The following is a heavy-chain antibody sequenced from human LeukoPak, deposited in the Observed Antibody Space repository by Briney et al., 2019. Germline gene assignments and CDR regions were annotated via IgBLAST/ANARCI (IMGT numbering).Heavy chain of an antibody. CDR3: ARDSGTTGEVKFDP. CDR2: IHYSGST. V-gene: IGHV4-59*12. D-gene: IGHD3-10*01. Sequence: SETLSLTCTVSGGSISSYYWSWIRQPPGKGLEWIGYIHYSGSTNYNPSLKSRVTMSIDTSNNQFSLRLRFVTAADTAVYYCARDSGTTGEVKFDPWGQGTLVTVSS. J-gene: IGHJ5*02. CDR1: GGSISSYY.